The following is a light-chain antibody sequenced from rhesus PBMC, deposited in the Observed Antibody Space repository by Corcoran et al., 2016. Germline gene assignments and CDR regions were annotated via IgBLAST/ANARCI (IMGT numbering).Light chain of an antibody. CDR2: YAS. J-gene: IGKJ1*01. Sequence: EIVMTQSPATLSLSPGERATLSCRASQSVSNNLAWYQQKPGQAPRLLIYYASNRATGIPDRFSGSGSGTDLTLTISSLESEDVGIYYCQQYNNWWTFGQGTKGEVK. V-gene: IGKV3-35*01. CDR3: QQYNNWWT. CDR1: QSVSNN.